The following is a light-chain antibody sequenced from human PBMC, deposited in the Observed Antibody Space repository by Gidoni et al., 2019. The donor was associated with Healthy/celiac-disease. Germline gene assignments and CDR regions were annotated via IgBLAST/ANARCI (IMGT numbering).Light chain of an antibody. CDR3: NARDSSGNHVV. J-gene: IGLJ2*01. CDR1: SLRSHY. Sequence: SSELTQDPSASVALGQTVRITCHGDSLRSHYASWYQQQPGQAPVLFSYGKNNRPSGIPDRFSGSSSGNTAALTITGAQAEDEADYYCNARDSSGNHVVFGGGTKLT. CDR2: GKN. V-gene: IGLV3-19*01.